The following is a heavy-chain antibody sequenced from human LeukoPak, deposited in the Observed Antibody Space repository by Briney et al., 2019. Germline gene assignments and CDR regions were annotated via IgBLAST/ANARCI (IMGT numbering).Heavy chain of an antibody. Sequence: PSETLSLTCTVSGGSISSGSYYWSWIRQPAGKGLEWIGRIYTSGSTNYNPSLKSRVTMSVDTSKNQFSLKLSSVTAADTAVYYCARGQENCGGDCGVAYWGQGTLVTVSS. CDR3: ARGQENCGGDCGVAY. CDR1: GGSISSGSYY. CDR2: IYTSGST. D-gene: IGHD2-21*02. V-gene: IGHV4-61*02. J-gene: IGHJ4*02.